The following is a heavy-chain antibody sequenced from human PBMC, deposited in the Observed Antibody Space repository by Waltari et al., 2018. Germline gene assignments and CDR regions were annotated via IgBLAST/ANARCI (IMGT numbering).Heavy chain of an antibody. V-gene: IGHV1-2*06. CDR2: INPNSGGT. Sequence: QVQLVQSGAEVKKPGASVKVSCTASGYTFTGHYMHWVRQAPGQGLEWMGRINPNSGGTNYAQKFQGRVTMTRDTSISTAYMELSRLRSDDTAVYYCARTSSSDSFFDYWGQGTLVTVSS. CDR3: ARTSSSDSFFDY. CDR1: GYTFTGHY. D-gene: IGHD6-6*01. J-gene: IGHJ4*02.